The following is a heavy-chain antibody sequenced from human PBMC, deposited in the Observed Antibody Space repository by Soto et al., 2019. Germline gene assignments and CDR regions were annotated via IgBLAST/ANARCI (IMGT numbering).Heavy chain of an antibody. D-gene: IGHD1-1*01. CDR1: GFAFSSYS. CDR2: ISGTGYSR. V-gene: IGHV3-23*01. Sequence: EVQLLESGGGLVQPGGSLRLSCAASGFAFSSYSLSWVRRAPGKGLEWVSGISGTGYSRYYIDSVKGRFTISRDNSKQRLCLQMNSLRVEDRAVYYCARSLGNHCNDYYFYYWGQGTVVTVSS. J-gene: IGHJ4*02. CDR3: ARSLGNHCNDYYFYY.